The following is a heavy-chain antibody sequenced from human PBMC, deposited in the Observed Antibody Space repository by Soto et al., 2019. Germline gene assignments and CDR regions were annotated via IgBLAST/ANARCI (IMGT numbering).Heavy chain of an antibody. D-gene: IGHD6-19*01. J-gene: IGHJ3*02. CDR1: GFTVSSNY. CDR2: IYLGGST. Sequence: EVQLVESGGGLVQPGGSLRLSCAASGFTVSSNYMNWVRQAPGRGLEWVSVIYLGGSTYYADSVKGRFTISRDNSKNTLYLQMSSLRAEDTAIYYCERDNIPQWLGAFDIWGQGTMVTVSS. CDR3: ERDNIPQWLGAFDI. V-gene: IGHV3-66*01.